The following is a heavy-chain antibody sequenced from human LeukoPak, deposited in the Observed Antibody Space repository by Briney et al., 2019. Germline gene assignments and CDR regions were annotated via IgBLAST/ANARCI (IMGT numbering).Heavy chain of an antibody. CDR2: SDPEDGET. V-gene: IGHV1-24*01. CDR1: GDTLTELA. CDR3: TTGDH. J-gene: IGHJ5*02. Sequence: GASVKVSCKVSGDTLTELAIHWVRQVPGKGLEWMGHSDPEDGETIYAQKFQGRVTMTEDTSTDTAYMELNSLRYEDTAVYYRTTGDHWGQGTLVTVSS.